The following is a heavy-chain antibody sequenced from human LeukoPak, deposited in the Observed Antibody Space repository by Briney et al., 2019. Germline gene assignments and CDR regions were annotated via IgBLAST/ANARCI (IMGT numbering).Heavy chain of an antibody. CDR1: GASINSYY. D-gene: IGHD1-26*01. CDR3: AKDWELGS. J-gene: IGHJ5*02. CDR2: TYNSGST. Sequence: SETLSRTCSVSGASINSYYWNWIRQPPGKGLEWIGNTYNSGSTNYNPSLKSRVTISLDTSKNQFSLKMSSVTAADTAVYYCAKDWELGSWGQGTLVTVSS. V-gene: IGHV4-59*01.